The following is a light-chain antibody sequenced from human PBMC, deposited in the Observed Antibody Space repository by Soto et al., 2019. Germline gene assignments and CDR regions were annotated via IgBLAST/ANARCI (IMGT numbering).Light chain of an antibody. CDR3: QQYGSSPYT. V-gene: IGKV3-20*01. Sequence: EIVLTQSPGTRSLSPGERATLSCRASQSVSSSYLAWYQQKPGQAPRLLIYGASNRATGIPDRFSGSGSGQDFTLTLSRLVPEDIAVYYCQQYGSSPYTVGQGTKLEIK. CDR2: GAS. CDR1: QSVSSSY. J-gene: IGKJ2*01.